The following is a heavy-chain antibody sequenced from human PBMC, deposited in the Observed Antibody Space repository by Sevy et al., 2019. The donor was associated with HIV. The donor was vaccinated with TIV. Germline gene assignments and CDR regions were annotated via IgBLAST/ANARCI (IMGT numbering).Heavy chain of an antibody. CDR2: ISSSSSTI. J-gene: IGHJ3*02. CDR3: AREDLGKGAFDI. Sequence: GGSLRLSCAASGFTFSSYSMNWVRQAPGKGLEWVSYISSSSSTIYYADSVKGRFTISRENAKNSLYLQMNSLRAGDTAVYYCAREDLGKGAFDIWGQGTMVTVSS. CDR1: GFTFSSYS. V-gene: IGHV3-48*01.